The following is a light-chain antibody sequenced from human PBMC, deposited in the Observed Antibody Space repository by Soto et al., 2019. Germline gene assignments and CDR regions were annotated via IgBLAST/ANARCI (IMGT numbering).Light chain of an antibody. Sequence: EIVLTQSPATLSFFPGERATLSCMASQSVSSYLAWYQQKPGQAPRLLIYDASNRATGIPARFSGSGSGTDFTLTISSLQPDDFATYYCQQYNYYWTFGQGTKVDIK. CDR3: QQYNYYWT. J-gene: IGKJ1*01. CDR1: QSVSSY. CDR2: DAS. V-gene: IGKV3-11*01.